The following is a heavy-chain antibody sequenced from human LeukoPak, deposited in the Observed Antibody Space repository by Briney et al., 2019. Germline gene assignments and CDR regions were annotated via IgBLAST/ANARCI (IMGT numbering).Heavy chain of an antibody. CDR1: GFTFSSYS. D-gene: IGHD4-23*01. CDR2: IKSDGSSI. V-gene: IGHV3-74*03. Sequence: GGSLRLSCAASGFTFSSYSMNWVRQAPGKGLVWVSRIKSDGSSIMYADSVRGRFTISRDNAKNTLYLQMNSLRAEDTAVYYCARDLDYGGRSNFDHWGQGTLVTVSS. J-gene: IGHJ4*02. CDR3: ARDLDYGGRSNFDH.